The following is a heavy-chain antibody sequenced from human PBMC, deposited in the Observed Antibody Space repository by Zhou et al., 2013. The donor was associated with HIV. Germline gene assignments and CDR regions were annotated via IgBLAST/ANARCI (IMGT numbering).Heavy chain of an antibody. J-gene: IGHJ1*01. Sequence: QVQLQESGPGLVKPSETLSLTCTVSGGSISSSDYYWGWIRQPPGKGLEWIGSIYYSGSTYYNPSLKSRVTISVDTSKNQFSLKLSSVTAADTAVYYCARPDRRWLVSEYFQHWGQGTLVTVSS. V-gene: IGHV4-39*07. CDR3: ARPDRRWLVSEYFQH. CDR2: IYYSGST. D-gene: IGHD6-19*01. CDR1: GGSISSSDYY.